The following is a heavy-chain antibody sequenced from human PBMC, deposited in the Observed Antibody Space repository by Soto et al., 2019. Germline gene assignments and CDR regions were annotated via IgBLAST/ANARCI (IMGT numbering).Heavy chain of an antibody. V-gene: IGHV3-23*01. CDR3: AKDRGSGSNFYYYYMDV. CDR1: GFTFSSYG. D-gene: IGHD3-10*01. J-gene: IGHJ6*03. Sequence: GSLRLSCAASGFTFSSYGMHWVRQAPGKGLEWVSTISGSVASTDYADSVKGRFTISRDNSRNTLYLQMNSLRAEDTAVYYCAKDRGSGSNFYYYYMDVWGKGTTVTVSS. CDR2: ISGSVAST.